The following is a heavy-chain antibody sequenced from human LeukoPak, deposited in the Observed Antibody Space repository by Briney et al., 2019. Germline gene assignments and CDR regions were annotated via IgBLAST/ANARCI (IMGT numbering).Heavy chain of an antibody. Sequence: GRSLTPSCPPSGLTVIINYTGWVSLAPGAGLEWEAVIYSGGSTSYADSVKGELTLSRDNSKNTLYLQMNSLRAEDTAENYCARGPPGYYGRSGYFTWGQGTLVTVCS. CDR2: IYSGGST. D-gene: IGHD3-22*01. CDR1: GLTVIINY. CDR3: ARGPPGYYGRSGYFT. J-gene: IGHJ5*02. V-gene: IGHV3-66*02.